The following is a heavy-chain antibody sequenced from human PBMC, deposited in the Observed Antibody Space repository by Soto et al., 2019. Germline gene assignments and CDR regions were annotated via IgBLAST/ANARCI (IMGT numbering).Heavy chain of an antibody. Sequence: GSLRLSCAATGFTFSGSAMHWVRQASGKGLEWVGRIRGKANSYATAFAASVKGRFTISRDDSKNTAYLQMNSLKTEDTAVYYCTTYYGDYPREDFDYWGQGTLVTVSS. J-gene: IGHJ4*02. CDR3: TTYYGDYPREDFDY. CDR2: IRGKANSYAT. CDR1: GFTFSGSA. D-gene: IGHD4-17*01. V-gene: IGHV3-73*01.